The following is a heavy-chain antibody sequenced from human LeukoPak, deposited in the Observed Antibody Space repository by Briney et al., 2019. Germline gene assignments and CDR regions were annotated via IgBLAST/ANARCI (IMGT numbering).Heavy chain of an antibody. Sequence: SVKVSCKASGGTFSSYAISWVRQAPGQGLEWMGGIIPIFGTANYAQKFQGRVTITADESTSTAYMELSSLRSEDTAVYYCARVGGDIVVVPAANGNWFDPWGQGTLVTVSS. D-gene: IGHD2-2*01. CDR2: IIPIFGTA. CDR3: ARVGGDIVVVPAANGNWFDP. CDR1: GGTFSSYA. V-gene: IGHV1-69*13. J-gene: IGHJ5*02.